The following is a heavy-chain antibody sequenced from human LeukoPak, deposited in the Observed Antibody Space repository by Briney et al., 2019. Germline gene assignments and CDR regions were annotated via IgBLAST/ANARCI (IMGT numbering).Heavy chain of an antibody. CDR3: ARDRGSSGQRHIDY. D-gene: IGHD6-19*01. CDR1: GFTFSNAS. J-gene: IGHJ4*02. CDR2: IKSKTDGGTT. Sequence: GGSLRLSCAASGFTFSNASMSWVRQAPGKGLEWVGRIKSKTDGGTTDYTAPVKGRFTISRDDSKNTLYLQMNSLRAEDTAVYYCARDRGSSGQRHIDYWGQGTLVTVSS. V-gene: IGHV3-15*01.